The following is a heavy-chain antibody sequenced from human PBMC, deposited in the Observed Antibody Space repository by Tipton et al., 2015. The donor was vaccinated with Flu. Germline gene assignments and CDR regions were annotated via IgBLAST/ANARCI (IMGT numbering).Heavy chain of an antibody. CDR1: GGSISSYY. D-gene: IGHD1/OR15-1a*01. J-gene: IGHJ5*02. CDR2: IYTSGST. V-gene: IGHV4-4*08. Sequence: LRLSCTVSGGSISSYYWSWIRQPPGKGLEWIGRIYTSGSTNYNPSLKSRVTISLDTSKNQFSLKLNSVTAADTAVYYCARMVVGTTNWFDPWGQGTLVTVSS. CDR3: ARMVVGTTNWFDP.